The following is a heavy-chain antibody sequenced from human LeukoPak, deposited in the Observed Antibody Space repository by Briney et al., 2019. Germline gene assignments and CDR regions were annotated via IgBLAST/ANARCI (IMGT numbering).Heavy chain of an antibody. V-gene: IGHV3-30*02. J-gene: IGHJ4*02. CDR2: IRYDGSKK. CDR3: ARAYGDFDY. CDR1: GFSFSSYG. Sequence: PGGSLRLSCAASGFSFSSYGMYWVRQAPGKGLEWVAFIRYDGSKKYYADSVKGRFTISRDNSKNTLYLQMNSLRAEDTAVYYCARAYGDFDYWGQGTLVTVSS. D-gene: IGHD4-17*01.